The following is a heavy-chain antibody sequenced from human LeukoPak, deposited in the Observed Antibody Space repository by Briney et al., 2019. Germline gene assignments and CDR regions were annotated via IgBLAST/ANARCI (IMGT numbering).Heavy chain of an antibody. V-gene: IGHV3-23*01. J-gene: IGHJ4*02. D-gene: IGHD6-19*01. Sequence: GGSLRLSCAASGFTFSTNAMTWVRQAPGKGLEWVSRISGGGDSTYYAASVKGRFTISRDNSKNTLYLQMNSLRAEDTAVYYCAKDSKGPFIAVAGTGPYYFDYWGQGTLVTVSS. CDR2: ISGGGDST. CDR1: GFTFSTNA. CDR3: AKDSKGPFIAVAGTGPYYFDY.